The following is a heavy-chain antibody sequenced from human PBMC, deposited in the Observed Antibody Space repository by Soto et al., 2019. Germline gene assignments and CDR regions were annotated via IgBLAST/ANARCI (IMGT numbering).Heavy chain of an antibody. CDR3: ARGFDYYDSSGYQWGRGYYYYGMDV. V-gene: IGHV1-69*01. Sequence: QVQLVQSGAEVQKPGSSVKVSCKASGGTFSSYAISWVRQAPGQGLEWMGGIIPIFGTANYAQKFQGRVTSTADESTSTAYMELSSLRSEDTAVYYCARGFDYYDSSGYQWGRGYYYYGMDVWGQGTTVTVSS. D-gene: IGHD3-22*01. CDR2: IIPIFGTA. J-gene: IGHJ6*02. CDR1: GGTFSSYA.